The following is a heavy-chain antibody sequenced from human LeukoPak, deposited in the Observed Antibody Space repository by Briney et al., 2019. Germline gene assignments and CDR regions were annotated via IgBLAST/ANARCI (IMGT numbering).Heavy chain of an antibody. CDR1: GGSISTYY. V-gene: IGHV4-4*07. D-gene: IGHD2-2*02. Sequence: SETLSLTCSVSGGSISTYYWTWIRQPAGKGLEWIGRIYTSGSTNYNPSLKSRVTMSVDTSKNQFSLKLSSVTAADTAVYYCAREWVGCSSTSCYKNWFDPWGQGTLVTVSS. CDR3: AREWVGCSSTSCYKNWFDP. CDR2: IYTSGST. J-gene: IGHJ5*02.